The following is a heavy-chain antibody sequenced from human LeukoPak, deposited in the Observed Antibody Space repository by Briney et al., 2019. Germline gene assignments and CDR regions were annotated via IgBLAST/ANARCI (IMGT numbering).Heavy chain of an antibody. V-gene: IGHV3-23*01. D-gene: IGHD5-18*01. J-gene: IGHJ4*02. CDR2: ISGSGGST. Sequence: PGGSLRLSCAASGFTFSSYAMSWVRQAPGKGLEWVSVISGSGGSTYYADSVKGRFTISRDNSKNTLYLQMNSLRAEDTAVYYCAKLRGYSYGFHYFDYWGQGTLVTVSS. CDR1: GFTFSSYA. CDR3: AKLRGYSYGFHYFDY.